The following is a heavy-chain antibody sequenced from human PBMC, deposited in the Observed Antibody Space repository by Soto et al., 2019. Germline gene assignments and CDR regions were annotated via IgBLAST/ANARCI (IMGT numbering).Heavy chain of an antibody. V-gene: IGHV1-18*01. J-gene: IGHJ6*02. CDR3: ARDRIVLVPAQDYYYGMDV. CDR1: GYTFTSYG. D-gene: IGHD2-2*01. Sequence: ASEKVSCKASGYTFTSYGITWVRQAPGQGLEWMGWISAYNGNTDYAQKLQGRVTMTTDISTSTAYMELRSLRSDDTAVYYCARDRIVLVPAQDYYYGMDVWGQGTTVTVSS. CDR2: ISAYNGNT.